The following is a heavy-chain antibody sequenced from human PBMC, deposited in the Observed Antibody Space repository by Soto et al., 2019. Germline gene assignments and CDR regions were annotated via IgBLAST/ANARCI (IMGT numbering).Heavy chain of an antibody. CDR1: GGTFSSYA. CDR2: IIPIFGTA. D-gene: IGHD2-2*01. Sequence: QVQLVQSGAEVKKPGSSVKVSCKASGGTFSSYAISWVRQAPGQGLEWMGGIIPIFGTANYAQKFQGRVTITADESTSTAYMELSSLRSEDTAVYYCARVSGIVVVPAAIPPLYFDYWGQGTLVTVSS. CDR3: ARVSGIVVVPAAIPPLYFDY. V-gene: IGHV1-69*01. J-gene: IGHJ4*02.